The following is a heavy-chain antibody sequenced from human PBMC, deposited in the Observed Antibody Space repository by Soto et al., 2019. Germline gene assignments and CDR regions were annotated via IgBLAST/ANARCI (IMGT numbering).Heavy chain of an antibody. CDR2: ISWNSGSI. CDR1: GFTFDAYA. J-gene: IGHJ4*02. Sequence: EVPLVESGGGLVQPGRSLRLSCAASGFTFDAYAMHWVRQAPGKGLEWVSGISWNSGSIGYADSVKGRFTISRDNAKNSLYLQMNSLGAEDTALYYCANDRGEMAIGWAGVDYWGQGPLVIVSS. CDR3: ANDRGEMAIGWAGVDY. D-gene: IGHD3-16*01. V-gene: IGHV3-9*01.